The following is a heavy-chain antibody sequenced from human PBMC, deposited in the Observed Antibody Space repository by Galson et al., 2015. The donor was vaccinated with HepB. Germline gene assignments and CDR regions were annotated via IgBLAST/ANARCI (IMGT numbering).Heavy chain of an antibody. CDR3: AREERFGEFSDDGMDV. V-gene: IGHV3-74*01. Sequence: SLRLSCADSGSLFTNYWMHWVRQRPGEGLVWVALIDSGGNVTRYADSVRGRLTISRDNAKKTLYLQMTQVRVEDTAVYYCAREERFGEFSDDGMDVWGQGTTVIVSS. D-gene: IGHD3-10*01. CDR1: GSLFTNYW. J-gene: IGHJ6*02. CDR2: IDSGGNVT.